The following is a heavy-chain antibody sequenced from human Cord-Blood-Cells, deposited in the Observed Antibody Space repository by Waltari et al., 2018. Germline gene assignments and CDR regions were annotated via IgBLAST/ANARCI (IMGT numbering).Heavy chain of an antibody. Sequence: VKKPGSSVKVSCKASGGTFSSYAISWVRQAPGQGLEWMGGIIPIFGTANYAQKFQGRVTITADESTSTAYMELSSLRSEDTAVYYCARRCSGGSCYSDYYYGMDVWGQGTTVTVSS. CDR3: ARRCSGGSCYSDYYYGMDV. D-gene: IGHD2-15*01. J-gene: IGHJ6*02. CDR1: GGTFSSYA. CDR2: IIPIFGTA. V-gene: IGHV1-69*01.